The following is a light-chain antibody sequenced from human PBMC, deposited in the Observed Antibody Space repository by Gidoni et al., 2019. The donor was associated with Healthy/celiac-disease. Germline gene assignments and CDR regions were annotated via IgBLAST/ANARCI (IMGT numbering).Light chain of an antibody. CDR3: SSYTSSSTGVV. Sequence: QSALTQPASVSGSPGQSITISCTGTSSDVGGYNYVSWYQQHPGKAPKLMIYEVSNRPSGVSNRFSGSKSGNTASLTISGLQAEDEADYYCSSYTSSSTGVVFGGGIKLTVL. CDR1: SSDVGGYNY. J-gene: IGLJ2*01. V-gene: IGLV2-14*01. CDR2: EVS.